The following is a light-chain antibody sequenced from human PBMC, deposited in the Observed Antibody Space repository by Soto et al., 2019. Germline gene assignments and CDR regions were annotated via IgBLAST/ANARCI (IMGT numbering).Light chain of an antibody. J-gene: IGKJ5*01. V-gene: IGKV1-5*03. CDR1: QTISSW. CDR3: QQYDEYPYT. CDR2: KAP. Sequence: DIQMTQSPSTLSGSVGDRVTITCRASQTISSWLAWYQQKPGKAPKLLIYKAPTLKSGVPSRFSGSGSGTEFTLTISSLQPDDFETYYCQQYDEYPYTFGQGTRLEI.